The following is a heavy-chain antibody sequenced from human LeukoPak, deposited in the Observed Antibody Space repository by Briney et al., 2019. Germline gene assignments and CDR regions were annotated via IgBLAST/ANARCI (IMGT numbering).Heavy chain of an antibody. D-gene: IGHD3-22*01. CDR1: GGSISSGSYY. J-gene: IGHJ4*02. CDR3: ARNDYDSSGYYSDY. CDR2: IYTSGST. V-gene: IGHV4-61*02. Sequence: SQTLSLTCTVSGGSISSGSYYWSWIRQPAGKGLEWIGRIYTSGSTNYNPSLKSRVTISVDTSKNQFSLKLSSLTAADTAVYYCARNDYDSSGYYSDYWDQGTLVTVSS.